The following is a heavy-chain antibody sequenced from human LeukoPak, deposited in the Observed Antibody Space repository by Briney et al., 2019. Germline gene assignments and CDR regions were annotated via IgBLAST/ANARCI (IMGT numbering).Heavy chain of an antibody. CDR3: ARARYSSSSYFDY. J-gene: IGHJ4*02. Sequence: GASVKVSCKASGYTFTGYYMHWVRQAPGQGLEWMGWINPNSGGTNYAQKFQGRVTMTRDTSISTAYMELSRLRSDDTAVYYYARARYSSSSYFDYWGQGTLVTVSS. D-gene: IGHD6-6*01. CDR2: INPNSGGT. V-gene: IGHV1-2*02. CDR1: GYTFTGYY.